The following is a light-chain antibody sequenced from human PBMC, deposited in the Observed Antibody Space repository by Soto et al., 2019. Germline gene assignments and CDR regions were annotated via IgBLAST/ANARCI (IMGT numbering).Light chain of an antibody. V-gene: IGKV3-15*01. CDR3: QPYHNLWT. Sequence: EIVMTQSPATLSVSPGERATLSCTASHSVYSNVAWFQQRPGQAPRLLIYRASTRATATPARFSGSGSGTEYTLTITSLQSEDFALYYCQPYHNLWTFGRGTEVEIK. CDR2: RAS. J-gene: IGKJ1*01. CDR1: HSVYSN.